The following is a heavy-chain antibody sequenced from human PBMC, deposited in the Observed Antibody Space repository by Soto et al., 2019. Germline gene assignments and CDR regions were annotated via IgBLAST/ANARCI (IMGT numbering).Heavy chain of an antibody. CDR2: ISWNSGSI. Sequence: SLRLSCAASGFTFDDYAMHWVRQAPGKGLEWVSGISWNSGSIGYADSVKGRFTISRDNAKNSLYLQMNSLRAEDTALYYCAKGPYSSGWYGAFDIWGQGTMVTVSS. V-gene: IGHV3-9*01. CDR3: AKGPYSSGWYGAFDI. J-gene: IGHJ3*02. CDR1: GFTFDDYA. D-gene: IGHD6-19*01.